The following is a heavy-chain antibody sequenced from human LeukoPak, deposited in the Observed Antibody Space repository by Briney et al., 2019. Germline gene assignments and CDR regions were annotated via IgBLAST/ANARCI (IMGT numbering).Heavy chain of an antibody. CDR3: ARLQGYDFWSGFGDYYYYGMDV. Sequence: PSQTLSLTCTVSGVSISSGTYYWSWIRQHPGKGLEWIGYIYYSGSTYYNPSLKSRVIISVDTSKNQFSLKLSSVTAADTAVYYCARLQGYDFWSGFGDYYYYGMDVWGQGTTVTVSS. D-gene: IGHD3-3*01. CDR2: IYYSGST. CDR1: GVSISSGTYY. V-gene: IGHV4-31*03. J-gene: IGHJ6*02.